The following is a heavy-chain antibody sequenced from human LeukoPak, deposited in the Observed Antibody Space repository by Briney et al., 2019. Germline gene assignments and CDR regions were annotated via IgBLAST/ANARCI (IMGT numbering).Heavy chain of an antibody. J-gene: IGHJ3*02. CDR3: ARDSGPSMVTHDAFDI. CDR2: IIPIFGTA. CDR1: GGTFSSYA. V-gene: IGHV1-69*05. D-gene: IGHD2-15*01. Sequence: ASEKVSCKASGGTFSSYAISWVRQAPGQGLEWMGGIIPIFGTANYAQKFQGRVTITTDESTSTAYMELSSLRSEDTAVYYCARDSGPSMVTHDAFDIWGQGTMVTVSS.